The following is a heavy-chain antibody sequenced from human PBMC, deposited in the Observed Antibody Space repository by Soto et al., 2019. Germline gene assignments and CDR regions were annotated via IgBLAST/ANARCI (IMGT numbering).Heavy chain of an antibody. D-gene: IGHD6-13*01. CDR2: IIPILGIA. CDR3: ASAGIAAAGSVYYYGMDV. J-gene: IGHJ6*02. CDR1: GGTFSSYT. V-gene: IGHV1-69*02. Sequence: QVQLVQSGAEVKKPGSSVKVSCKASGGTFSSYTISWVRQAPGQGLEWMGRIIPILGIANYAQKFQGRVTITADKSASTAYMELRSLRSEDTAVYYCASAGIAAAGSVYYYGMDVWGQGTTVTVSS.